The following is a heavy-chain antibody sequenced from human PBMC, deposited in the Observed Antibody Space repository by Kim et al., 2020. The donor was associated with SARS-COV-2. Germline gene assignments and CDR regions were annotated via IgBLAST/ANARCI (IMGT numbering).Heavy chain of an antibody. D-gene: IGHD3-10*01. CDR2: IYHSGST. J-gene: IGHJ6*02. V-gene: IGHV4-4*02. Sequence: SETLSLTCAVSGGSISSSNWWRWVRQPPGKGLEWIGEIYHSGSTNYNPSLKSRVTISVDKSKNQFSLKLSSVTAADTAVYYCARGIVDYGSGSYYHYGMDVWGQGTTVTVSS. CDR3: ARGIVDYGSGSYYHYGMDV. CDR1: GGSISSSNW.